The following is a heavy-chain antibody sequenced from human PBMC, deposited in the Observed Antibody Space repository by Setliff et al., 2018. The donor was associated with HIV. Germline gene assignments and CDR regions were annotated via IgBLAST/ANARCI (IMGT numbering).Heavy chain of an antibody. J-gene: IGHJ4*02. CDR2: VYNSGTT. CDR3: ARASSNTWGGELVY. Sequence: SETLSLTCTVSGGSISSYFWSWIRQPPGKRLEWIGHVYNSGTTDYNPSLKSRVTISVDTSKNQFSLKLNFVTAADTAIYYCARASSNTWGGELVYWGQGTLVTVSS. CDR1: GGSISSYF. V-gene: IGHV4-59*01. D-gene: IGHD6-13*01.